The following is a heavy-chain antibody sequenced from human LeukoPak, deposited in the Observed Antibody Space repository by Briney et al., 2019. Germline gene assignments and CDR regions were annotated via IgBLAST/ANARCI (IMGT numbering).Heavy chain of an antibody. CDR1: GGTFSIYA. CDR3: ARGSGYGDNDY. D-gene: IGHD4-23*01. Sequence: ASVTVSFKSSGGTFSIYAISWVRQAPGQGLEWMGRIIPIFGTANYAQKFQGRVTITADKSTSTAYMELSSLRSEDTAVYYCARGSGYGDNDYWGQGTLVTVSS. CDR2: IIPIFGTA. V-gene: IGHV1-69*06. J-gene: IGHJ4*02.